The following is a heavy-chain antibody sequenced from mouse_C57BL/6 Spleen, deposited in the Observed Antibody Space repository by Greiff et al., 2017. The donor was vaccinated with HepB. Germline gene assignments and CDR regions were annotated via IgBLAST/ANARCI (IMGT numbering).Heavy chain of an antibody. J-gene: IGHJ3*01. CDR2: INPNYGTT. Sequence: VQLKESGPELVKPGASVKISCKASGYSFTDYNMNWVKQSNGKSLEWIGVINPNYGTTSYNQKFKGKATLTVDQSSSTAYMQLNSLTSEDSAVYYCGRVYDYAAWFAYWGQGTLVTVSA. V-gene: IGHV1-39*01. CDR3: GRVYDYAAWFAY. D-gene: IGHD2-4*01. CDR1: GYSFTDYN.